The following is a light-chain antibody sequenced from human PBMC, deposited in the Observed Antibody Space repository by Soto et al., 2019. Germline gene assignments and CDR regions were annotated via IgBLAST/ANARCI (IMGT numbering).Light chain of an antibody. Sequence: QSALTQPASVSGSPGQSITISCTGTSSDVGGYNLVSWYQQYPDKAPKLMIFDVNTRPSGVSNRFPGSKSGNTASLTISGLQAEDEADYYYSSYKSSSTLPYVFGTGTKVTVL. J-gene: IGLJ1*01. V-gene: IGLV2-14*01. CDR3: SSYKSSSTLPYV. CDR1: SSDVGGYNL. CDR2: DVN.